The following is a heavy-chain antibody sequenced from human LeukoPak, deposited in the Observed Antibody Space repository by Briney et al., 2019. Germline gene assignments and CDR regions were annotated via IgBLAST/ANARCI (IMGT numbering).Heavy chain of an antibody. J-gene: IGHJ5*02. CDR1: GYTFTSYY. CDR3: ARNLEPTRGWFDP. CDR2: INPNSGGT. V-gene: IGHV1-2*02. D-gene: IGHD3-3*01. Sequence: ASVKVSCKASGYTFTSYYMRWVRQAPGQGLEWMGWINPNSGGTNYAQKFQGRVTMTRDTSISTAYMELSRLRSDDTAVYYCARNLEPTRGWFDPWGQGTLVTVSS.